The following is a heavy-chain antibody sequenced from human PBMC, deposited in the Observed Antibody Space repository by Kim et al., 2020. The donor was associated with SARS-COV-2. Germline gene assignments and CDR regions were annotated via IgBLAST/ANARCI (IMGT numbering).Heavy chain of an antibody. J-gene: IGHJ3*02. D-gene: IGHD3-9*01. Sequence: GESLKISCKGSGYSFTSYWIGWVRQMPGKGLEWMGIIYPGDSDTRYSPSFQGQVTISADKSISTAYLQWSSLKASDTAMYYCARTFDWGRWKVDAFDIWGQGTMVTVSS. CDR3: ARTFDWGRWKVDAFDI. CDR2: IYPGDSDT. CDR1: GYSFTSYW. V-gene: IGHV5-51*01.